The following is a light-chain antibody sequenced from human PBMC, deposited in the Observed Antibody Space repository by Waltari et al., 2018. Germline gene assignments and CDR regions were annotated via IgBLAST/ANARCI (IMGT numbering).Light chain of an antibody. Sequence: QSALTQPASVSGSPGQSITISCTGTSSDVGAYNYFSWYQKHPGKAPTLMIYDVTHRPSEVSDRFSGSKSGNTASLTISGLQAEDEADYYCSSYTTSSTVVFGGGTKLTVL. CDR3: SSYTTSSTVV. V-gene: IGLV2-14*01. J-gene: IGLJ2*01. CDR2: DVT. CDR1: SSDVGAYNY.